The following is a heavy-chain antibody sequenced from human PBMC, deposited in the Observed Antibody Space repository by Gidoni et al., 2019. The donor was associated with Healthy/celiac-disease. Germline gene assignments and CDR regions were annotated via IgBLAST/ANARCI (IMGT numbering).Heavy chain of an antibody. CDR1: GFTFSSYA. CDR2: ISGSCGST. J-gene: IGHJ4*02. V-gene: IGHV3-23*04. Sequence: EVQLVESGGGLVQPGGSLRLSCAASGFTFSSYAMSWVRQAPGKGLEWVSAISGSCGSTYYADAVKGRFTISRDNSKNTLYLQMNSLRAEDTAVYYCAKVFRGATKRYYFDYWGQGTLVTVSS. CDR3: AKVFRGATKRYYFDY. D-gene: IGHD1-26*01.